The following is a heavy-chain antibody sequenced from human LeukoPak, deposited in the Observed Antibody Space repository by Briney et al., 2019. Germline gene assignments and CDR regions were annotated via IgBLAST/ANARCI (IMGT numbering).Heavy chain of an antibody. D-gene: IGHD3-22*01. CDR3: ARGIPYYYDGSGYYY. CDR1: GYTFTGYY. V-gene: IGHV1-2*02. J-gene: IGHJ4*02. CDR2: INPNSGGT. Sequence: GSSVKVSCKASGYTFTGYYMHWVRQAPGQGLEWMGWINPNSGGTNYAQKFQGRVTMTRDTAISTAYLELSRLRSDDTAVYNCARGIPYYYDGSGYYYWGQGTLVTVSS.